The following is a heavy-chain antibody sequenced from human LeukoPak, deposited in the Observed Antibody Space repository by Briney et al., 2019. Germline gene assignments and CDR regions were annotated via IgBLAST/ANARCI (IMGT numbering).Heavy chain of an antibody. J-gene: IGHJ4*02. CDR1: GGTFSSYA. CDR3: ARGGDNYDYVWGSYRLLDY. CDR2: INPSGGST. D-gene: IGHD3-16*02. Sequence: ASVKVSCKASGGTFSSYAISWVRQAPGQGLEWMGIINPSGGSTSYAQKFQGRVTMTRDTSTSTVYRELSSLRSEDTAVYYCARGGDNYDYVWGSYRLLDYWGQGTLVTVSS. V-gene: IGHV1-46*01.